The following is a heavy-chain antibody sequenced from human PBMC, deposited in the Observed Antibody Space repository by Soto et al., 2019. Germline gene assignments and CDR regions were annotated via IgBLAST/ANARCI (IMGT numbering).Heavy chain of an antibody. CDR2: ISGSGGST. J-gene: IGHJ4*02. CDR1: GFTFSTYA. D-gene: IGHD7-27*01. V-gene: IGHV3-23*01. CDR3: PQRWGRLEY. Sequence: GGSLRLSCAASGFTFSTYAMNWVLQAPGKGLEWVSTISGSGGSTYYADSVKGRFTISRDNSKNTLYLHMNSLRAEDTAVYYCPQRWGRLEYSGQATLVTVSS.